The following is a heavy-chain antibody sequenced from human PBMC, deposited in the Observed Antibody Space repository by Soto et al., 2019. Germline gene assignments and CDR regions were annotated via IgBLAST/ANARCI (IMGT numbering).Heavy chain of an antibody. Sequence: WGSQRLSCTASGFTFSSYAMHWVRQAPGKGLEWVAVISYDGSNKYYADSVKGRFTISRDNSKNTLYLQMNSLRAEDTAVYYCARALRLKYYFDYWGQGTLVTVSS. V-gene: IGHV3-30-3*01. CDR3: ARALRLKYYFDY. D-gene: IGHD3-16*01. CDR2: ISYDGSNK. CDR1: GFTFSSYA. J-gene: IGHJ4*02.